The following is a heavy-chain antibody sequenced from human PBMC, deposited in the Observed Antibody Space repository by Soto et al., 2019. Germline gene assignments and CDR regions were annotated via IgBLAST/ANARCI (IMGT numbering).Heavy chain of an antibody. V-gene: IGHV4-59*11. CDR1: GGSISGHY. Sequence: ASETLSLTCTVSGGSISGHYWIWIRQPPGKALEWLGYIFYSGSTNYNPSLKSRVTISVDTSRNQFSLRLNSVTAADTAVYYCARVGSSGWSPDYWGQGTLVTV. CDR2: IFYSGST. J-gene: IGHJ4*02. D-gene: IGHD6-19*01. CDR3: ARVGSSGWSPDY.